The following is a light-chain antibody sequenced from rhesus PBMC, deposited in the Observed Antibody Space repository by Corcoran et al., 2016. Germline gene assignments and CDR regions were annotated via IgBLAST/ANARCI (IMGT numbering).Light chain of an antibody. V-gene: IGKV1-18*01. CDR2: AAA. CDR1: QGISSW. CDR3: QQGYNTPWT. Sequence: DIQMTQSPSSLSASVGDKVTITCRASQGISSWLAWYQQKPGKAPTLLIYAAASLQSGVPSRFSGNGSGTDYTLTIRSLQPEDFATYYCQQGYNTPWTFGQGTKVEIK. J-gene: IGKJ1*01.